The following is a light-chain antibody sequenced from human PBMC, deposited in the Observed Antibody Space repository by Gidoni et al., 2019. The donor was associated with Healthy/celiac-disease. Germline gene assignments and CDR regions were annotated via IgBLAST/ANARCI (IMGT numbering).Light chain of an antibody. J-gene: IGKJ1*01. CDR2: WAS. CDR1: QSVLYSSNNKNY. V-gene: IGKV4-1*01. Sequence: DIVIDPPPHSLSVSLGERATINCKSSQSVLYSSNNKNYLAWYQQKPGQPPKLLIYWASTRESGVPDRFSGSGSGTDFTLTISSLQAEDVAVYYCQQYYSTPWTFGQGTKVEIK. CDR3: QQYYSTPWT.